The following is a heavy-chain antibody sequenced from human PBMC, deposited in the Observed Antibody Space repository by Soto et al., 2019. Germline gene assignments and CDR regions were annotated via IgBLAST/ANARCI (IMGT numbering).Heavy chain of an antibody. J-gene: IGHJ6*02. V-gene: IGHV3-23*01. CDR1: GFTFSSYA. CDR2: ISGSGGNT. D-gene: IGHD1-26*01. CDR3: AMLNSGSYSYHGMDV. Sequence: EVQLLESGGDLVQPGGSLRLSCAASGFTFSSYAMNWVGQAPGKGLEWVSAISGSGGNTFYADSVKGRFTISRDNSKNTLFLQMHSLRAEDTAIYYCAMLNSGSYSYHGMDVWGQGTTVTVSS.